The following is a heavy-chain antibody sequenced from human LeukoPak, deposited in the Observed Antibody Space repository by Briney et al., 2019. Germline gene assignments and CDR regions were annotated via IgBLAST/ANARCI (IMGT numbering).Heavy chain of an antibody. CDR1: GGSISSGGYS. CDR3: ARGGYYDSSGYYYRLGDYFDY. Sequence: SGTLSLTCAVSGGSISSGGYSWSWIRQPPGKGLEWVGYIYHSGSTYYNPSLKSRVTISVDRSKNQFYLKLSSVPAADKAVYYCARGGYYDSSGYYYRLGDYFDYWGQGTLVTVSS. V-gene: IGHV4-30-2*01. D-gene: IGHD3-22*01. CDR2: IYHSGST. J-gene: IGHJ4*02.